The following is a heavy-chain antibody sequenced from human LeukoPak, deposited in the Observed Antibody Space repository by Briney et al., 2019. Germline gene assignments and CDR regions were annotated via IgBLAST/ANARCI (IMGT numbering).Heavy chain of an antibody. V-gene: IGHV1-8*01. D-gene: IGHD3-3*01. CDR2: MNPNSGNT. CDR1: GYTFTSYD. Sequence: ASVKVSCKASGYTFTSYDINWVRQATGQGLEWMGWMNPNSGNTGYAQKFQGRVTMTRDTSIGTAYMELSRLRSDDTAVYYCAKDQNDIWMDYYYGMDVWGQGTTVTVSS. CDR3: AKDQNDIWMDYYYGMDV. J-gene: IGHJ6*02.